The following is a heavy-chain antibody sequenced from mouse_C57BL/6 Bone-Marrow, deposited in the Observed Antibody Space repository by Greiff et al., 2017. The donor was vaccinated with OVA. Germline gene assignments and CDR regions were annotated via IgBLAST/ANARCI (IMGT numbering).Heavy chain of an antibody. D-gene: IGHD1-1*01. Sequence: EVQLQESGGGLVQPGGSLKLSCAASGFTFSDYYMYWVRQTPEKRLEWVAYISNGGGSTYYPDTVKGRFTISRDNAKNTLYLQMSRLKSEDTAMYYCARPFYYGSAWFAYWGQGTLVTVSA. V-gene: IGHV5-12*01. CDR2: ISNGGGST. CDR1: GFTFSDYY. J-gene: IGHJ3*01. CDR3: ARPFYYGSAWFAY.